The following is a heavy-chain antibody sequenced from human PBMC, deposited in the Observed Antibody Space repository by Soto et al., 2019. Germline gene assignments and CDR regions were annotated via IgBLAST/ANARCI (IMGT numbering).Heavy chain of an antibody. CDR3: ARLVYDTRLNYMYFDF. CDR2: IFHDGTA. Sequence: PSETLPLTCAVSGVSRTSGNWWTCVRQSPQRGLEYIGEIFHDGTANYYPSFERRVAMSVDTSRNQFSLKLTSVTAADTAVYFCARLVYDTRLNYMYFDFWGPGTLVTVSS. V-gene: IGHV4-4*02. D-gene: IGHD3-10*01. J-gene: IGHJ4*02. CDR1: GVSRTSGNW.